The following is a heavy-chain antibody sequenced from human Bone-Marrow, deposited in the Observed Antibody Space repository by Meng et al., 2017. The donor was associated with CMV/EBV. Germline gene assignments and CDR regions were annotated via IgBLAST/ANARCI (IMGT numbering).Heavy chain of an antibody. D-gene: IGHD1-26*01. CDR3: AKEAVGGFGH. V-gene: IGHV3-9*01. Sequence: GGSLRLSCAASGFSFDDYAMHWDRQAPGKGLEWVSGISWNSDTMGYADSVKGRFTITRDNAKNSLYLQMNSLRGEDTALYYCAKEAVGGFGHWGQGILGTVSS. CDR2: ISWNSDTM. J-gene: IGHJ5*02. CDR1: GFSFDDYA.